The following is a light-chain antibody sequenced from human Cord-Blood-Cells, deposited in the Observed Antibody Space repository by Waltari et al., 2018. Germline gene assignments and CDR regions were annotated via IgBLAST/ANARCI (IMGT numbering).Light chain of an antibody. J-gene: IGKJ4*02. CDR2: AAA. Sequence: DIQMTQSPSSLSASVGARVTITCRASQSISSYLNWYQQKQGKAPKLLIYAAASLQSGVPSRFSGSGSGTDFTLTISSLQPEDFATYYCQQSYSTPLTFGGGTNVEIK. CDR3: QQSYSTPLT. CDR1: QSISSY. V-gene: IGKV1-39*01.